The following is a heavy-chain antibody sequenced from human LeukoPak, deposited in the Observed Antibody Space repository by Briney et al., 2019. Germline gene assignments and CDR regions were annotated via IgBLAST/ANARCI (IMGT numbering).Heavy chain of an antibody. CDR1: GFTFGYYA. J-gene: IGHJ5*02. CDR2: IRSKAYGGTT. V-gene: IGHV3-49*03. CDR3: TRGNRRFDH. D-gene: IGHD4-11*01. Sequence: SLRLSFTASGFTFGYYAMSWFRQAPGQGLEWVGFIRSKAYGGTTEYAASVKGRFTISRDDSRSIAYLQMNSLKTEDTAVYYCTRGNRRFDHWGQGTLVTVSS.